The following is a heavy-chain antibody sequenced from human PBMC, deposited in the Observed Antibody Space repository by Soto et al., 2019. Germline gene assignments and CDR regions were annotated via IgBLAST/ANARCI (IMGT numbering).Heavy chain of an antibody. CDR1: GGTFRSHE. CDR2: IMPILGTA. J-gene: IGHJ4*02. D-gene: IGHD6-6*01. Sequence: GASVKVSCKAYGGTFRSHEISWVRQPPGQGLEWMGGIMPILGTANYAQKFKDRLSITTNGSTSTAYMELSSLRPEDTAVYFCARDWGISSGYFDYWGQGTLVTVSS. V-gene: IGHV1-69*05. CDR3: ARDWGISSGYFDY.